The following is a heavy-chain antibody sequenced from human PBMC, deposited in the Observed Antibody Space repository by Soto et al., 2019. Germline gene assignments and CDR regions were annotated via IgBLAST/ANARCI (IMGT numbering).Heavy chain of an antibody. CDR2: IDYSWAA. D-gene: IGHD3-3*01. J-gene: IGHJ6*01. CDR3: ARAERSKMLLFGKVTRREYYDGMDV. CDR1: DGSISGGDYH. Sequence: SETLSFTCSVSDGSISGGDYHLSWILHAPGKGLEWIGSIDYSWAASYNPSLETRVITPVDASNNQFSLKVSSVTAADAAGYHSARAERSKMLLFGKVTRREYYDGMDVWGQGTKVT. V-gene: IGHV4-30-4*01.